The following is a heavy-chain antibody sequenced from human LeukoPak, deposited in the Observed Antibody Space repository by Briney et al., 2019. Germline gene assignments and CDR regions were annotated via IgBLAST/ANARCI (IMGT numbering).Heavy chain of an antibody. J-gene: IGHJ5*02. CDR1: GGSISSYY. V-gene: IGHV4-59*08. Sequence: SETLSLTCTVSGGSISSYYWSWIRQPPGKGLEWIGYIYYSGSTNYNPSLKSRVTISVDTSKNQFSLKLSSVTAADTAVYYCAGLGYCSGGSCRSDNWFDPWGQGTLVTVSS. CDR2: IYYSGST. CDR3: AGLGYCSGGSCRSDNWFDP. D-gene: IGHD2-15*01.